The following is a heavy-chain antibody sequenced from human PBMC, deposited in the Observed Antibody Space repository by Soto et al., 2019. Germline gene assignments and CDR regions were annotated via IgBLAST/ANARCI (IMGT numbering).Heavy chain of an antibody. CDR1: GYTFTSYA. Sequence: QVQLVQSGAEGQKPGASLKVSCKASGYTFTSYAIHCVRQAPGQRLERMGCINTAKENTKYSQKLQGRVTITRDTSASIVYMELSSLRSEDTAVYYCARGNSWSYFDYWGQGTLVTVSS. J-gene: IGHJ4*02. CDR2: INTAKENT. V-gene: IGHV1-3*04. CDR3: ARGNSWSYFDY. D-gene: IGHD6-13*01.